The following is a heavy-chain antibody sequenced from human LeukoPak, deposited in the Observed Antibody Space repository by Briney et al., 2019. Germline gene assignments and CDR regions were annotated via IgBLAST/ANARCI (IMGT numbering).Heavy chain of an antibody. CDR1: GFTFSSYG. J-gene: IGHJ4*02. CDR3: ACWPWVDY. CDR2: ISYDGSNK. D-gene: IGHD2-21*01. Sequence: GGSLRLSCAASGFTFSSYGMHWVRQAPGKGLEWVVVISYDGSNKYYADSVKGRFTISRDNSKNTLYLQMNSLRAEDTAVYYCACWPWVDYWGQGTLVTVSS. V-gene: IGHV3-30*03.